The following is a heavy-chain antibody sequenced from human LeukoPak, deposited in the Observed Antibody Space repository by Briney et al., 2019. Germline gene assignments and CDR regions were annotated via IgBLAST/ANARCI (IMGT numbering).Heavy chain of an antibody. CDR3: TKDPLDY. CDR1: GFTLSSYM. CDR2: ISGSAGGT. Sequence: GGSLRLSCVASGFTLSSYMMSWVRHAPGKGLEWVSSISGSAGGTFYSDSVRGRFTISRDSPKNTLYLQMSSLRVEDTALYYCTKDPLDYWGQGTLVTVSS. V-gene: IGHV3-23*01. J-gene: IGHJ4*02.